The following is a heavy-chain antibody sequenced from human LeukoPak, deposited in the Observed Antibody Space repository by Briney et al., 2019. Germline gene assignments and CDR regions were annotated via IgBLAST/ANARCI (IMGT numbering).Heavy chain of an antibody. V-gene: IGHV3-74*01. J-gene: IGHJ1*01. Sequence: PGESLRLSCAASGFTFSTYWMHWVRQVPGKGLMWVSRINTDGTGTSYADSVKGRFTISRDNADNTLYLQMNSLRSEDTAVYYCTTSIGYCSSTSGPPSEYFQRWGQGTLVTVSS. CDR1: GFTFSTYW. D-gene: IGHD2-2*01. CDR2: INTDGTGT. CDR3: TTSIGYCSSTSGPPSEYFQR.